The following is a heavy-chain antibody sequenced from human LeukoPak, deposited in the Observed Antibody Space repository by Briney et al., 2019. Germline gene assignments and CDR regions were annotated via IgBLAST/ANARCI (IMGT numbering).Heavy chain of an antibody. CDR2: IWYDGSSK. CDR1: GFTFSNYG. V-gene: IGHV3-33*01. J-gene: IGHJ4*02. CDR3: ATSREYSGYDPGH. Sequence: GKSLRLSCAASGFTFSNYGMHWVRQAPGKGPEWVAVIWYDGSSKYYADSVKGRFTISRDNSKNTLYLQMNSLRAEDTAVYYCATSREYSGYDPGHWGQGTLVTVSS. D-gene: IGHD5-12*01.